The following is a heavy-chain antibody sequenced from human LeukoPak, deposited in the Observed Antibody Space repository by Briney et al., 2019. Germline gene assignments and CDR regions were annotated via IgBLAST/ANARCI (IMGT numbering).Heavy chain of an antibody. CDR2: IDHSGST. CDR3: ARGGYSGYDSRRVLGEFDL. CDR1: GYSISSGYY. J-gene: IGHJ5*02. D-gene: IGHD5-12*01. V-gene: IGHV4-38-2*02. Sequence: SETLSLTCTVSGYSISSGYYWGWIRPPPGQGLEWTGSIDHSGSTHYNQSIKSRVTISVDTSKNQFSLKLTSVTAADTAVYYCARGGYSGYDSRRVLGEFDLWGQGTLVTVSS.